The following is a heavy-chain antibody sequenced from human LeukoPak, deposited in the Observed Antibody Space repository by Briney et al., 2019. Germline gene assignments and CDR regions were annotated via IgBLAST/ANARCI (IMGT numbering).Heavy chain of an antibody. J-gene: IGHJ4*02. CDR3: AKDPYSGSPRGFDY. D-gene: IGHD1-26*01. CDR1: GFTFGDYA. CDR2: IRYDGSNK. V-gene: IGHV3-30*02. Sequence: GGSLRLSCTASGFTFGDYAMSWVRQAPGKGLEWVAFIRYDGSNKYYADSVKGRFTIFRDNSKNTLYLQMNNLRVDDTAVYYCAKDPYSGSPRGFDYWGQGTLVAASS.